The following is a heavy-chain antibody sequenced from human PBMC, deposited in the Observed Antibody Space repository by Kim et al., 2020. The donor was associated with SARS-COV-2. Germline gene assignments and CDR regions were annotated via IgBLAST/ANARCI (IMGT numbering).Heavy chain of an antibody. CDR3: ARGSSKPAAGDY. D-gene: IGHD6-13*01. J-gene: IGHJ4*02. CDR2: ISAYNGEI. Sequence: ASVKVSCKTSGYSFGYYGIIWVRQAPGQGLEWMGWISAYNGEIAYAQKFQGRLTMTTDTSTTTTYMELRSLTSDDTAFYYCARGSSKPAAGDYWGQGTQVIVSS. CDR1: GYSFGYYG. V-gene: IGHV1-18*01.